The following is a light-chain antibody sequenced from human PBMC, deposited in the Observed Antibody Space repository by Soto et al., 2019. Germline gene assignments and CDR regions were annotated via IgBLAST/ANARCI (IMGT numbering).Light chain of an antibody. CDR3: QQSYSPRT. J-gene: IGKJ1*01. CDR1: QSISSY. Sequence: DIQMTQSPSSLSASVGDRVTITCRASQSISSYLNWYQQKPGKAPKLLIYAASSLQSGVPSRFSGSGSGTVFPLTISSLQPEDFATYYCQQSYSPRTCGQGTKV. V-gene: IGKV1-39*01. CDR2: AAS.